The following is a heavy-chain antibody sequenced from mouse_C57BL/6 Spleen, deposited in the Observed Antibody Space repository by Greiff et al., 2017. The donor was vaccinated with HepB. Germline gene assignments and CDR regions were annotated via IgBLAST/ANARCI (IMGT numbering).Heavy chain of an antibody. Sequence: EVKLVESGGGLVKPGGSLKLSCAASGFTFSDYGMHWVRQAPEKGLEWVAYISSGSSTIYYADTVKGRFTITRDNANNTLFLQMTSLRSEDTAMYYCAKNGYDGHAMDYWGQGTSVTVSS. J-gene: IGHJ4*01. CDR2: ISSGSSTI. D-gene: IGHD2-2*01. CDR3: AKNGYDGHAMDY. V-gene: IGHV5-17*01. CDR1: GFTFSDYG.